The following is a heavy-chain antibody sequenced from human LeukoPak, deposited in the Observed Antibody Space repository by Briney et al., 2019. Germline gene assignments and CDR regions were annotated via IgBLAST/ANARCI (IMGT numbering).Heavy chain of an antibody. Sequence: SVKVSCKASGYTFTSYAISWVRQAPGQGLEWMGGIIPIFGTANYAQKFQGRVTITADKSTSTAYMELSSLRSEDTAVYYCARDAVVPAAPKSYYYYYMDVWGKGTTVTVSS. CDR2: IIPIFGTA. J-gene: IGHJ6*03. CDR3: ARDAVVPAAPKSYYYYYMDV. CDR1: GYTFTSYA. V-gene: IGHV1-69*06. D-gene: IGHD2-2*01.